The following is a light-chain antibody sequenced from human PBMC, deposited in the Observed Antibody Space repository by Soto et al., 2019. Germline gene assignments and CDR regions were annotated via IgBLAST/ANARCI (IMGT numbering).Light chain of an antibody. Sequence: EIVLTQSPGTLSLSPGERATLSCRASQSVRSSYLTWYQQKTGQAPRLLIYGASSRATGIPDRFSGSGSGTDFTLTISRLEPEDFAVYYCQQYGTSPLTFGGGTKVDIK. CDR1: QSVRSSY. J-gene: IGKJ4*01. CDR3: QQYGTSPLT. CDR2: GAS. V-gene: IGKV3-20*01.